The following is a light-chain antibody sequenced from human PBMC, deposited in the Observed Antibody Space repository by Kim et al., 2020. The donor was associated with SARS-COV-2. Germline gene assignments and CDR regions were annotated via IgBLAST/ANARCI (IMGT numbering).Light chain of an antibody. CDR1: NIGSKA. V-gene: IGLV3-21*03. J-gene: IGLJ2*01. CDR3: QVWDSSGDHHI. Sequence: SYELTQPPSVSVAPGMTATITCEGNNIGSKAVHWYQQKPGQAPGVVVYDNDDRPSGIPERFSGSNSGNTATLTISRVEAGDEADYYCQVWDSSGDHHIFGGGTQLTVL. CDR2: DND.